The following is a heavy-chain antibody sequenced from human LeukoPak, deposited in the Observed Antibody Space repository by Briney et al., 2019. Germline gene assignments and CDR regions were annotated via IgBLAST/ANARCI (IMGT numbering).Heavy chain of an antibody. V-gene: IGHV1-2*02. CDR1: GYTFTDDY. CDR2: INPNSGVT. D-gene: IGHD6-19*01. J-gene: IGHJ4*02. Sequence: ASVKVSCKASGYTFTDDYVHWVRQAPGQGLEWMGWINPNSGVTNYAQKFQGRVTMTRDMSISTAYMELSRLRSDDTAVYHCARDLKRGYSSGRYSWGTGSSNDFWGQGTLVTVSS. CDR3: ARDLKRGYSSGRYSWGTGSSNDF.